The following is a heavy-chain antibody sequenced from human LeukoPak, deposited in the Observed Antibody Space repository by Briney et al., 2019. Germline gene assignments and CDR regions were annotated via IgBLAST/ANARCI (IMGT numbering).Heavy chain of an antibody. CDR1: GGSISSYY. Sequence: SETLSLTCTVSGGSISSYYWSWIRQPPGKGLEWIGYIYYSGSTNYNPSLKSRVTISVDTSKNQFSLKLSSVTAADTAVYYCARGTDSSSWYRHWGQGTLVTVSS. J-gene: IGHJ1*01. CDR2: IYYSGST. CDR3: ARGTDSSSWYRH. V-gene: IGHV4-59*01. D-gene: IGHD6-13*01.